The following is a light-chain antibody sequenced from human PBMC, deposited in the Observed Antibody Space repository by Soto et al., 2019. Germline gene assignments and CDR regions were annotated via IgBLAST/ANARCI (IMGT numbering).Light chain of an antibody. CDR3: QQRSNWPRYT. V-gene: IGKV3-11*01. Sequence: EIVLTQSPATLSLSPGERATLSCRASQSVTTYLAWYQQKHGQAPRLLIYDASTRATAIPARFSGSGSGTDFTLTISSLEPEDFAVYYCQQRSNWPRYTFGHGTKLEI. CDR2: DAS. CDR1: QSVTTY. J-gene: IGKJ2*01.